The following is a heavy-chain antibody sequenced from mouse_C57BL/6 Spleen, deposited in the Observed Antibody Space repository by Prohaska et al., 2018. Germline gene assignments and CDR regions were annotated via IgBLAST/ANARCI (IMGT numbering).Heavy chain of an antibody. D-gene: IGHD1-1*01. J-gene: IGHJ2*01. Sequence: QVQLQQPGAELVRPGTSVKLSCKASGYTFTSYWMHWVKQRPGQGLEWIGVIDPSDSYTNYNQKFKGKATLTVDTSSSTAYMQLSSLTSEDSAVYYCARPEGITTVLDYWGQGTTLTVSS. CDR3: ARPEGITTVLDY. CDR2: IDPSDSYT. V-gene: IGHV1-59*01. CDR1: GYTFTSYW.